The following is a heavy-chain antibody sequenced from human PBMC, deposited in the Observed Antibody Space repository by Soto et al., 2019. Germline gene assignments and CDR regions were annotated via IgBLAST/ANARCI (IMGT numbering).Heavy chain of an antibody. Sequence: KPSETLSLTCAVSGDPYSISTYSWSWIRQPPGKALEWVGFIYQSGVTSYNPSLKSRVTISLDRSNNQISLKLRTVTAADTAVYYCAGMPYTSGLRFDPWGPGTLVTVSS. CDR1: GDPYSISTYS. J-gene: IGHJ5*02. D-gene: IGHD6-19*01. CDR3: AGMPYTSGLRFDP. CDR2: IYQSGVT. V-gene: IGHV4-30-2*01.